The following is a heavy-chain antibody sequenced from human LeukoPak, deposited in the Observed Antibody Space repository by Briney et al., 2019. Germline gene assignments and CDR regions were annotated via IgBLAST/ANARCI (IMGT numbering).Heavy chain of an antibody. CDR1: GFTFDDYA. Sequence: GGSLRLSCAASGFTFDDYAMHWVRQAPGKGLEWVSGISWNSNSIEYADSVKGRFTISRDNAKNSLYLQMNSLRAEDTALFYCSKGGDSSPAAYFDYWGQGILVTVSS. D-gene: IGHD6-13*01. V-gene: IGHV3-9*01. CDR3: SKGGDSSPAAYFDY. CDR2: ISWNSNSI. J-gene: IGHJ4*02.